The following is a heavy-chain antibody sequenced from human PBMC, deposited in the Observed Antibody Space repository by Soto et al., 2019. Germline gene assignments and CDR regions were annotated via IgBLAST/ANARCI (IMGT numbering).Heavy chain of an antibody. CDR1: GYTFTSYY. Sequence: ASVKVSCKASGYTFTSYYMHWVRQAPGQGLEWMGIINPSGGSTSYAQKFQGRVTMTRDTSTSTVYMELSSLRSEDTAVYYCARDNPTRDTAMEAPMPDYWGQGTLVTVSS. CDR2: INPSGGST. J-gene: IGHJ4*02. CDR3: ARDNPTRDTAMEAPMPDY. V-gene: IGHV1-46*01. D-gene: IGHD5-18*01.